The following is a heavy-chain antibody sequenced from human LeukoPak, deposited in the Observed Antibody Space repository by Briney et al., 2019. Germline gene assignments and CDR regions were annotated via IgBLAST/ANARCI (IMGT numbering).Heavy chain of an antibody. CDR1: GFTVSSNY. Sequence: PGGSLRLSCAASGFTVSSNYMSWVRQAPGKGLEWVSVIYSGGSTYYADSVKGRFTISRDNSKNTLYLQMNSLRAEDTAVYYCAGKSASGGRCYDYWGQGTLVTVSS. D-gene: IGHD2-15*01. CDR3: AGKSASGGRCYDY. J-gene: IGHJ4*02. V-gene: IGHV3-53*01. CDR2: IYSGGST.